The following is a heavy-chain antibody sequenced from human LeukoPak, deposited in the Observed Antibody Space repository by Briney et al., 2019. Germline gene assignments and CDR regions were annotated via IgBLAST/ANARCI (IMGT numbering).Heavy chain of an antibody. J-gene: IGHJ6*03. V-gene: IGHV1-69*06. CDR2: IIPIFGTA. CDR1: GGTFSSYA. CDR3: ARGREIGYSYGYEPQVYYYYYYMDV. Sequence: GASVKVSCKASGGTFSSYAISWVRQAPGQGLEWMGGIIPIFGTANYAQKFQGRVTITADKSTSTAYMELSSLRSEDAAVYYCARGREIGYSYGYEPQVYYYYYYMDVWGKGTTVTISS. D-gene: IGHD5-18*01.